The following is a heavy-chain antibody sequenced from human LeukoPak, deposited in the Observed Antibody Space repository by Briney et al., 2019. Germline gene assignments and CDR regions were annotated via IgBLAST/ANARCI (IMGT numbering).Heavy chain of an antibody. J-gene: IGHJ4*02. D-gene: IGHD2-15*01. V-gene: IGHV3-23*01. Sequence: GGSLRLSCAASGFTFSSYAMSWVRQAPGKGLEWVSAISGSGGSTYYADSVKGRFTISRDNSKNTLYLQMNSLRAEDTAVYYCAKDVWDIVVVVAAPVDYWGQGTRVTVSS. CDR1: GFTFSSYA. CDR2: ISGSGGST. CDR3: AKDVWDIVVVVAAPVDY.